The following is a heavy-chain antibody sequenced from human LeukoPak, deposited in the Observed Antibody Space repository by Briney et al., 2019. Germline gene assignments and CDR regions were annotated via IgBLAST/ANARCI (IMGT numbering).Heavy chain of an antibody. CDR3: ASGDPLGYCSSASCYAVDY. Sequence: SVKVSCKASGGTFSSYAISWVRQAPGQGLEWMGGIIPIFGTANYAQKFQGRVTITADESTSTAYMELSSLRSEDTAVYYCASGDPLGYCSSASCYAVDYWGQGTLVTVSS. CDR1: GGTFSSYA. D-gene: IGHD2-2*01. J-gene: IGHJ4*02. V-gene: IGHV1-69*13. CDR2: IIPIFGTA.